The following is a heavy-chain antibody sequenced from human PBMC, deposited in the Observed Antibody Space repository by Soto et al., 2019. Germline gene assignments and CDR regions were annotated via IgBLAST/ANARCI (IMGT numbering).Heavy chain of an antibody. CDR1: GGTFSSYA. V-gene: IGHV1-69*06. CDR3: AREEAVAGPGGPGGYYYYGMDV. Sequence: QVQLVQSGAEVKKPGSSVKVSCKASGGTFSSYAISWVRQAPGQGLEWMGGIIPIFGTANYAQKFQGRVTITADKSTSTAYMELSSLRSEDTAVYYCAREEAVAGPGGPGGYYYYGMDVWGQGTTVTVSS. D-gene: IGHD6-19*01. CDR2: IIPIFGTA. J-gene: IGHJ6*02.